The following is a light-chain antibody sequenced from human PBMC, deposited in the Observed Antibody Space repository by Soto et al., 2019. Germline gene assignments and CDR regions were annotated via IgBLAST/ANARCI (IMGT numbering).Light chain of an antibody. CDR1: QSVSSY. Sequence: IQLTQSPSTLSASVGDTVTITCRASQSVSSYLVWHQQKPGQAPKVLIYKASNLETGVPSRFSGSGSGTEFTLTISSLQPEDFATYYCQQYNGDFYSFGQGTKVEIK. CDR2: KAS. V-gene: IGKV1-5*03. J-gene: IGKJ2*03. CDR3: QQYNGDFYS.